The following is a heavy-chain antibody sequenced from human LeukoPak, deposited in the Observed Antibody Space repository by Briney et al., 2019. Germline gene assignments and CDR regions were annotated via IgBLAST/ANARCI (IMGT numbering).Heavy chain of an antibody. V-gene: IGHV1-69*02. CDR2: IIPILGIA. D-gene: IGHD2-2*01. CDR1: GYTFTGYY. CDR3: ARGDGIVVVPAAMPTRYYYYYGMDV. Sequence: SVKVSCKASGYTFTGYYMHWVRQAPGQGLEWMGRIIPILGIANYAQKFQGRVTITADKSTSTAYMELSSLRSEDTAVYYCARGDGIVVVPAAMPTRYYYYYGMDVWGQGTTVTVSS. J-gene: IGHJ6*02.